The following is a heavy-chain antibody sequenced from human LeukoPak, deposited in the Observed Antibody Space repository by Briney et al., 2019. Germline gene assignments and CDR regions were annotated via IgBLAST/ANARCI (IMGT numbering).Heavy chain of an antibody. CDR1: GFTFRSYW. CDR3: ARSPTVITFYFDY. J-gene: IGHJ4*01. Sequence: GGSLRLSCAASGFTFRSYWMSWVRQAPGKGLEWVAATSSSDSGKYHADSVRGRFTISRDNAKNSLFLQLNSLRAEDTAIYYCARSPTVITFYFDYWGHGTLVTVSS. CDR2: TSSSDSGK. D-gene: IGHD4-11*01. V-gene: IGHV3-21*01.